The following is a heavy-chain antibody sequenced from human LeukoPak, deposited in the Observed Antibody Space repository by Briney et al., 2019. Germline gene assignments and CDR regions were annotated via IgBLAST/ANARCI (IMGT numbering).Heavy chain of an antibody. CDR2: ISDSAGGT. CDR3: AKRGVVIRVILVGFHKEAYYFDS. V-gene: IGHV3-23*01. CDR1: GITLSNYG. J-gene: IGHJ4*02. D-gene: IGHD2-21*01. Sequence: GGSLRLSCAVSGITLSNYGMSWVRQAPGKGLEWVGGISDSAGGTNYADSVKGRFTIFRDNPKNTLYLQMNSLRVEDTAVYFCAKRGVVIRVILVGFHKEAYYFDSWGQGALVTVSS.